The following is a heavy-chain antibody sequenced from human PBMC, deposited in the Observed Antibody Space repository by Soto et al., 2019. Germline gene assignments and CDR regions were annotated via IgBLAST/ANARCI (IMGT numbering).Heavy chain of an antibody. V-gene: IGHV1-18*04. J-gene: IGHJ6*02. D-gene: IGHD5-18*01. CDR3: ARDEGRAMVYYFYGMDV. CDR1: GYTFTSYG. CDR2: ISAYNGNT. Sequence: ASVKVSCKASGYTFTSYGISWVRQAPGQGLEWMGRISAYNGNTNYAQKLQGRVTMTTDTSTSTAYMELRSLRSDDTAVYYCARDEGRAMVYYFYGMDVWGQGTTVTV.